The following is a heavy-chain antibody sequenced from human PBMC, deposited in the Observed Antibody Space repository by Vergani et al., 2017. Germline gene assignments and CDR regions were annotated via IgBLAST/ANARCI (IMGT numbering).Heavy chain of an antibody. D-gene: IGHD6-19*01. Sequence: VQLVQSGAEVKKPGASVKVSCKASGYTFTGYYMHWVRQAPGQGLEWMGWINPNSGGTNYAQKFQGRVTMTRDTSISTAYMELSRLRSDDTAVYYCARVAVAGYYYYGMDVWGQGTTVTVSS. CDR1: GYTFTGYY. V-gene: IGHV1-2*02. CDR2: INPNSGGT. CDR3: ARVAVAGYYYYGMDV. J-gene: IGHJ6*02.